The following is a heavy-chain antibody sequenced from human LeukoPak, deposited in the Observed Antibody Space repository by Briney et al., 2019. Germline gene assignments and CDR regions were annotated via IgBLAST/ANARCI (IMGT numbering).Heavy chain of an antibody. CDR2: INPSGGST. V-gene: IGHV1-46*01. CDR1: GYTFTSYY. D-gene: IGHD3-16*02. CDR3: AREGDDYVWGSYRYDY. J-gene: IGHJ4*02. Sequence: ASVKVSCKASGYTFTSYYMHWVRQAPGQGLEWMGIINPSGGSTSYAQKFQGRVTMTRDMSTSTVYMELSSLRSEDTAVYYCAREGDDYVWGSYRYDYRGQGTLVTVSS.